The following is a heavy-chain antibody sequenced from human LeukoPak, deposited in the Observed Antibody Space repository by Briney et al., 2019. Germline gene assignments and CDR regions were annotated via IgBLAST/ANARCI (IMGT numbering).Heavy chain of an antibody. CDR2: IRYDGSNE. Sequence: GGSLRLSCAASGFTFSSYGMHWVRQAPGKGLEWVAFIRYDGSNEYYADSVKGRFTISRDNSKNTLYLQMNSLRAEDTAVYYCAKDSSSSAGTYAFDIWGQGTMVTVSS. CDR1: GFTFSSYG. CDR3: AKDSSSSAGTYAFDI. J-gene: IGHJ3*02. V-gene: IGHV3-30*02. D-gene: IGHD6-6*01.